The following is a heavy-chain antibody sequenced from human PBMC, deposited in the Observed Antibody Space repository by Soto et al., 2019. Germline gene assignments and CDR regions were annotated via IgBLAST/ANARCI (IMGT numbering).Heavy chain of an antibody. CDR2: IIPIFGTA. Sequence: SVKVSCKASGGTFSSYAISWVRQAPGQGLEWMGGIIPIFGTANYAQKFQGRVTITADESTSTAYMELSSLRSEDTAVYYCARAQGSGYSSGWVLDAFDIWGQGTMVTVSS. CDR1: GGTFSSYA. CDR3: ARAQGSGYSSGWVLDAFDI. J-gene: IGHJ3*02. V-gene: IGHV1-69*13. D-gene: IGHD6-19*01.